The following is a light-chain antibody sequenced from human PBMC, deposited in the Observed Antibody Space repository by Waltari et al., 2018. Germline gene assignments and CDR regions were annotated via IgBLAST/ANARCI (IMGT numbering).Light chain of an antibody. J-gene: IGLJ3*02. CDR3: QSYDSSLSGSV. V-gene: IGLV1-40*01. CDR1: SSNIGAGSD. CDR2: VNS. Sequence: QSGLTQPPSVSGAPGQRVTISCLGSSSNIGAGSDVHLYQLLPGTAPKLLIYVNSNRPSGVPDRFSGSKSGTSASLAITGLQAEDEADYYCQSYDSSLSGSVFGGGTKLTVL.